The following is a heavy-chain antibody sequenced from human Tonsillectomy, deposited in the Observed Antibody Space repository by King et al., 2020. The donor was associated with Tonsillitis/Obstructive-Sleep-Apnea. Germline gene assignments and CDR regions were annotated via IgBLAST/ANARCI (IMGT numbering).Heavy chain of an antibody. V-gene: IGHV4-34*01. D-gene: IGHD2-2*01. J-gene: IGHJ3*02. CDR2: INHSGST. CDR3: ARSSPAAYDAFDI. Sequence: VQLPQWGAGLLKPSETLSLTCAVYGGSLSGNYWSWIRQTPGKGLEWIGEINHSGSTGYNPSLESRVTISIDTSKNHFSLNLTSLTAADTAVYYCARSSPAAYDAFDIWGQGTMVTVSS. CDR1: GGSLSGNY.